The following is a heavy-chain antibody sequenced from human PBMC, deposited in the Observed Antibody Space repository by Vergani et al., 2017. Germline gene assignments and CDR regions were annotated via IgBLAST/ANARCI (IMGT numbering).Heavy chain of an antibody. CDR1: GSSFGNYY. Sequence: QVHLQESGPGLAKPSETLSLTCTISGSSFGNYYWNWIRRPAGKGLEWMGRIHANGNTKYNPSLESRVTVSLDTSTTQFSLKLNSLTAADTAVYYCARSSMGVTTFGYWGQGALVTVSS. CDR2: IHANGNT. V-gene: IGHV4-4*07. CDR3: ARSSMGVTTFGY. D-gene: IGHD4-17*01. J-gene: IGHJ4*02.